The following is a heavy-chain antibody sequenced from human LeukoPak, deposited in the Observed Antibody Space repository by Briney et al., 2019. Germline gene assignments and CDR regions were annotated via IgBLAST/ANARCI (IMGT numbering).Heavy chain of an antibody. CDR3: ARSRTGSTSCSDY. V-gene: IGHV1-2*02. CDR1: GYTFTSYY. D-gene: IGHD2-2*01. Sequence: VASVKVSCKASGYTFTSYYMHWVRQAPGQGLEWMGWINPNSDGTNYAQKFQGRVTMTRDTSISTAYMELSRLRSDDTAVYYCARSRTGSTSCSDYWGQGTLVTVSS. CDR2: INPNSDGT. J-gene: IGHJ4*02.